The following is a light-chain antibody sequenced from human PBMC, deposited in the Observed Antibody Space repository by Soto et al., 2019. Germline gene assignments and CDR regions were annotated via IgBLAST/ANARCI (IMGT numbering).Light chain of an antibody. V-gene: IGKV3-20*01. CDR1: QSVRDN. Sequence: EILMPQSPATLSVCPGERATLSCRASQSVRDNLAWYQQKPGQPPRLLIYGASSRATGTPGRFSGSGSGTDFTLTITRLEPEDFAVYYCQQYGSSPQTFGQGTKVDI. J-gene: IGKJ1*01. CDR3: QQYGSSPQT. CDR2: GAS.